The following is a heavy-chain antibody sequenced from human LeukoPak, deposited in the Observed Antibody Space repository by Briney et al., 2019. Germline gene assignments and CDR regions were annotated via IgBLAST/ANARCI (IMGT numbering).Heavy chain of an antibody. V-gene: IGHV4-34*01. CDR1: GGSFSGYY. CDR3: ARGGIVVVPAAQPTGETGPASSFDP. Sequence: SETLSLTCAVYGGSFSGYYWSWIRQPPGKGLEWIGENNHSGSTNYNPSLKSRVTISVDTSKNQFSLKLSSVAAADTAVYYCARGGIVVVPAAQPTGETGPASSFDPWGQGTLVTVSS. D-gene: IGHD2-2*01. J-gene: IGHJ5*02. CDR2: NNHSGST.